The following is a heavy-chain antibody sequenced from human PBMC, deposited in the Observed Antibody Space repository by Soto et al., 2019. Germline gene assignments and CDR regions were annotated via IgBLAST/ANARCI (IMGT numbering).Heavy chain of an antibody. D-gene: IGHD2-15*01. CDR2: INHSGST. J-gene: IGHJ6*03. Sequence: SETLSLTCAVYGGSFSGYYWSWIRQPPGKGLEWIGEINHSGSTNYNPSLKSRVTISVDTSKNQFSLKLSSVTAAETAVYYCARGRFRQQYCSGGSCRYYYYYYMDVWGKGTTVTVSS. CDR1: GGSFSGYY. CDR3: ARGRFRQQYCSGGSCRYYYYYYMDV. V-gene: IGHV4-34*01.